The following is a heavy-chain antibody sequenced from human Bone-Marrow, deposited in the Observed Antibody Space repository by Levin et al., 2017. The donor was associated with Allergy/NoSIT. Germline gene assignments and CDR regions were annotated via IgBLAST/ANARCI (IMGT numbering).Heavy chain of an antibody. D-gene: IGHD3-10*01. CDR1: GFTFTDYS. V-gene: IGHV3-48*02. CDR2: ISSSGKTM. Sequence: GGSLRLSCAASGFTFTDYSMSWVRQAPGRGLEWVSYISSSGKTMYYADSVKGRFTISRDTAKNSLFLQMNSLRDEDTALYFCAGEAFTLGADAFEVWGQGTMVTVAS. CDR3: AGEAFTLGADAFEV. J-gene: IGHJ3*01.